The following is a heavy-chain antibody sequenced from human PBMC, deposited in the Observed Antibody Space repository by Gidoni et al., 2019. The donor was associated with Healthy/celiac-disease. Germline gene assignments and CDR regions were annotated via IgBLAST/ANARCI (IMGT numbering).Heavy chain of an antibody. J-gene: IGHJ4*02. Sequence: EVQLVESGGGLVQPGRSLRLSCAAPGFPFDDSALHWVRQVPGKGLEGVSGMSWNSGSIGYADSVKGRFTISRDNAKNSLYLQMNSLRAEDAALDYCAKDITVCSGGSCYGYYFDYWGQGTLVTVSS. CDR3: AKDITVCSGGSCYGYYFDY. CDR2: MSWNSGSI. CDR1: GFPFDDSA. D-gene: IGHD2-15*01. V-gene: IGHV3-9*01.